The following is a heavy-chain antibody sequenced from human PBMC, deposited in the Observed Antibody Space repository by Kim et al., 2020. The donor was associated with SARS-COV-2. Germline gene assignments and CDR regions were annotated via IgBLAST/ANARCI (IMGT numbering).Heavy chain of an antibody. CDR3: ATGPPYIGNSGWFDP. D-gene: IGHD1-7*01. Sequence: AQKFQGRVTMTEDTSTDTAYMELSSLRSEDTAVYYCATGPPYIGNSGWFDPWGQGTLVTVSS. V-gene: IGHV1-24*01. J-gene: IGHJ5*02.